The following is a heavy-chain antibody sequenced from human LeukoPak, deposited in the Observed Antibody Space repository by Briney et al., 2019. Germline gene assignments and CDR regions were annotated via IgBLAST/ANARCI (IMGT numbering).Heavy chain of an antibody. V-gene: IGHV1-46*03. CDR2: INPSGGST. CDR3: SVSSITMIGGE. Sequence: ASVKVSCKASGYTFTSYYMHWVRQAPGQGLEWMGIINPSGGSTSYAQKFQGRVTMTRDTSTNTVYMELSSLRSEDTAVYYCSVSSITMIGGEGGQEPLVTVPS. CDR1: GYTFTSYY. D-gene: IGHD3-22*01. J-gene: IGHJ4*02.